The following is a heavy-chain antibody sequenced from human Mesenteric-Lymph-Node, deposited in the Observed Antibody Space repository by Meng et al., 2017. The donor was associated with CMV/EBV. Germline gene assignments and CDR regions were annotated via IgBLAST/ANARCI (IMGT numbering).Heavy chain of an antibody. CDR1: GFTFDDYG. V-gene: IGHV3-11*01. Sequence: GGSLRLSCAASGFTFDDYGMSWIRQAPGKGLEWVSYISSSGSTIYYADSVKGRFTISRDNAKNSLYLQMNSLRAEDTAVYYCASGPVVDDWYFDYWGQGTLVTVSS. CDR2: ISSSGSTI. D-gene: IGHD2-15*01. CDR3: ASGPVVDDWYFDY. J-gene: IGHJ4*02.